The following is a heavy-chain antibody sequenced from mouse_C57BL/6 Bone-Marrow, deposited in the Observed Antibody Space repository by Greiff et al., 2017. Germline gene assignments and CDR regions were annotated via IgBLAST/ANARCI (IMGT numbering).Heavy chain of an antibody. V-gene: IGHV3-6*01. CDR1: GYSITSGYY. CDR3: NYAMDY. CDR2: ISYDGSN. J-gene: IGHJ4*01. Sequence: EVQLQESGPGLVKPSQSLSLTCSVTGYSITSGYYWNWIRQFPGNKLEWMGYISYDGSNNYNPSLKNRISITRDTSKNQFFLKLNSVTTEDTATYYCNYAMDYWGQGTSVTVSS.